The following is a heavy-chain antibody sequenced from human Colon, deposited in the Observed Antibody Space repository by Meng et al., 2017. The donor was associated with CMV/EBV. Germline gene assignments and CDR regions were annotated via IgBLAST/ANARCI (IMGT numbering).Heavy chain of an antibody. J-gene: IGHJ4*02. CDR2: IRSKAYGGTT. D-gene: IGHD5-12*01. V-gene: IGHV3-49*04. CDR3: TRDIVATITHDY. CDR1: GFTFGDYA. Sequence: GESLKISCTTSGFTFGDYAMSWVRQAPGKGLEWVGFIRSKAYGGTTEYAASVKGRFTISRDDSESIAYLQMNSLKTEDTAVYYCTRDIVATITHDYWGQGTLVTVSS.